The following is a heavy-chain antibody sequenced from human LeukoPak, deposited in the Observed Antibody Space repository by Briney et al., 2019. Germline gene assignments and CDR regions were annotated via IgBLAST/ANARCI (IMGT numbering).Heavy chain of an antibody. CDR2: IYYSGST. CDR1: GGSTSSYY. V-gene: IGHV4-59*01. D-gene: IGHD1-26*01. Sequence: SETLSLTCSVSGGSTSSYYWSWIRQPPGKGLEWIGYIYYSGSTNYNPSLKGRVTISVDTSKNQVSLKLSSVTAADTAVYYCARAVNSGSYTNFQHWGQGTLVTVSS. CDR3: ARAVNSGSYTNFQH. J-gene: IGHJ1*01.